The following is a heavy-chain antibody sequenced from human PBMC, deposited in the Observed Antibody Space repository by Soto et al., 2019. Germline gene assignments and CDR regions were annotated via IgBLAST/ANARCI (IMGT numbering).Heavy chain of an antibody. CDR2: ISYDENNR. CDR1: GFTFRSYA. CDR3: ARALDTAMASKDNWFDP. V-gene: IGHV3-30-3*01. Sequence: GGSLRLSCAASGFTFRSYAMRWVRQAPGKGLEWVAAISYDENNRYYTDSVKGRFTISRDNSKNTLYLQVNSLRAEDTAVYYCARALDTAMASKDNWFDPWGQGTLVTSPQ. J-gene: IGHJ5*02. D-gene: IGHD5-18*01.